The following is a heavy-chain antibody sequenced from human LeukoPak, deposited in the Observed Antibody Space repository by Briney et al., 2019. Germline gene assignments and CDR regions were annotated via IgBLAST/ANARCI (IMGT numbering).Heavy chain of an antibody. CDR1: GFTFGDYG. CDR3: VRDYCGGDCYPFDY. J-gene: IGHJ4*02. V-gene: IGHV3-20*04. D-gene: IGHD2-21*02. CDR2: INWNGGST. Sequence: GSLRLSCAVSGFTFGDYGMSWVRQAPGKGLEWVSGINWNGGSTGYADSVKGRFTISRDNAKKSLYLKMNSLRGEDTAFYYCVRDYCGGDCYPFDYWGQGTLVTVSS.